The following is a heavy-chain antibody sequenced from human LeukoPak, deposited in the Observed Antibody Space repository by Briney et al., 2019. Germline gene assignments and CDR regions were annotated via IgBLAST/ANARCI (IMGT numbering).Heavy chain of an antibody. CDR3: AKDRGSSSWYYYYGMDV. D-gene: IGHD6-13*01. V-gene: IGHV3-23*01. Sequence: GRSLRLSCAASGFTFSSYAIGCVRQAPGKGLEWVLAISCSGGSTYYADSVKGRFTIARDNSKNTLYLQMNSLRAEDTAVYYCAKDRGSSSWYYYYGMDVWGQGTTVTVSS. J-gene: IGHJ6*02. CDR1: GFTFSSYA. CDR2: ISCSGGST.